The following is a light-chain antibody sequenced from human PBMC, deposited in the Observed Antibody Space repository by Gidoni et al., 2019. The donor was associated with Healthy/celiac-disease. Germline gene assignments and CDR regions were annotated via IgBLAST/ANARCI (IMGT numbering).Light chain of an antibody. CDR2: WAS. Sequence: DIVMTQSPDSLAVSLGERATINCKTSQSVLYSSNNKNYLAWYQQKPGQPPELLIYWASTRESGVPDRFSGSGSGTDFTLTICSLQAEDVAVYYCQQYYSALWTFGQGTKVEIK. CDR1: QSVLYSSNNKNY. CDR3: QQYYSALWT. J-gene: IGKJ1*01. V-gene: IGKV4-1*01.